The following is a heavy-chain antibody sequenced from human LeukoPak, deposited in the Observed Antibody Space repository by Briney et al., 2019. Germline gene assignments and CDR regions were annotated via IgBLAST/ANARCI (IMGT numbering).Heavy chain of an antibody. D-gene: IGHD5-12*01. J-gene: IGHJ6*03. Sequence: SETLSLTCTVSGGSISSYYWSWIRQPPGKGLEWIGYIYYSGSTNYNPSLKSRVTISVDTSKNQFSLKLSSVTAADTAVYYCASARRRGSYYYYYYYMDVWGKGTTVTVSS. CDR1: GGSISSYY. V-gene: IGHV4-59*01. CDR2: IYYSGST. CDR3: ASARRRGSYYYYYYYMDV.